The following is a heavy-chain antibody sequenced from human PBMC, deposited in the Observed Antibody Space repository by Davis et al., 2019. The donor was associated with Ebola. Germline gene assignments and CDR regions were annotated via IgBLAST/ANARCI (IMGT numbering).Heavy chain of an antibody. CDR1: GFRFDDYA. CDR3: ARQARVDV. Sequence: PGGSLRLSCAASGFRFDDYAMEWVRQAPGKGPEWVASIKPDGSDIYYGDSVKGRFSISRDNAKNSLHLQMSSLRVEDTAVYYCARQARVDVWGQGTTVTVSS. V-gene: IGHV3-7*01. CDR2: IKPDGSDI. J-gene: IGHJ6*02.